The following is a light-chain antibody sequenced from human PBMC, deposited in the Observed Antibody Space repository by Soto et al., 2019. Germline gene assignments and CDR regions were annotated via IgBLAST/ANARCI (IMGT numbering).Light chain of an antibody. CDR2: DAS. V-gene: IGKV3D-20*01. CDR1: QSVSSSY. J-gene: IGKJ5*01. CDR3: QQYGRSPFT. Sequence: EIVLTQSPVTLSLSPGERGTLSCGASQSVSSSYLAWYQQKPGLAPRLLIYDASSRATGTPDRFSGSGSGTDFTLTISRLEPEDVAVYYCQQYGRSPFTFGQGTRLEIK.